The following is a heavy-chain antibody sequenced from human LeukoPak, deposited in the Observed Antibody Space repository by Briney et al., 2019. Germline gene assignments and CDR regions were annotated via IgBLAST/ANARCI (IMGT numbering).Heavy chain of an antibody. J-gene: IGHJ4*02. CDR2: IYYSRRT. CDR3: ARSSDYGDYD. CDR1: GGSVNSGGYY. V-gene: IGHV4-31*03. D-gene: IGHD4-17*01. Sequence: PSQTLSLTCTVSGGSVNSGGYYWTWIRQHPGKGPEWLGYIYYSRRTYYNPSLKSRITISLDTSKNQFSLNLTSVSAADTAFYFCARSSDYGDYDWGQGTLITVSS.